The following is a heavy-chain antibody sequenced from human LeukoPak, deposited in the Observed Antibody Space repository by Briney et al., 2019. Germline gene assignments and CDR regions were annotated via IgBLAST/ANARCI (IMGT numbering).Heavy chain of an antibody. J-gene: IGHJ3*02. CDR2: IYSGGST. V-gene: IGHV3-53*01. CDR1: AVTLSINY. D-gene: IGHD1-26*01. CDR3: ARGGSYLSAFDI. Sequence: GGCLRSSCAASAVTLSINYMSWVRPAPGKGLEWGSIIYSGGSTFYADSVKGQFTISRDNSKNTLYLQMNSLRAEDTAVYYCARGGSYLSAFDIWGQGTMVTVSS.